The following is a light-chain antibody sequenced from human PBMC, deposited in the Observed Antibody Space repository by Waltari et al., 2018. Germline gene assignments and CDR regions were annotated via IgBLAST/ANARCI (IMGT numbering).Light chain of an antibody. Sequence: QSALTQPASVSGSPGQSITLSCTGSSTDVGPYNFVSWYPQHPGKLPKLILYDVGNRPSGISHRFSASKSGNTASLTVSGLQAEDEAVYYCSSYAGRNGVIFGGGTKLTVL. V-gene: IGLV2-14*01. CDR2: DVG. CDR1: STDVGPYNF. CDR3: SSYAGRNGVI. J-gene: IGLJ2*01.